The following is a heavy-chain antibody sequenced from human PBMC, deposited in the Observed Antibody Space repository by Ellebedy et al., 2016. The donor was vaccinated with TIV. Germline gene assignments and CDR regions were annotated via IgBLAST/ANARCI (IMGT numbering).Heavy chain of an antibody. J-gene: IGHJ4*02. V-gene: IGHV3-23*01. CDR3: AKEMKALGAYSDS. Sequence: GESLKISCAVSGFTFSSYAMSWVRQAPGKGLEWVSSLSGSGGSTYYADSVKGRFTISRDNSKNTLYLQMNSLRAEDTAVYYCAKEMKALGAYSDSWGQGTLVTVSS. CDR2: LSGSGGST. D-gene: IGHD7-27*01. CDR1: GFTFSSYA.